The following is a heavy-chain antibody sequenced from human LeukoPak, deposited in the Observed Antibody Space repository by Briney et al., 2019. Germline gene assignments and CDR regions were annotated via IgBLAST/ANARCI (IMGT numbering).Heavy chain of an antibody. Sequence: SGGSLRLSCAASGFTFSSYSMNWVRQAPGKGLEWVAVISYDGSNKYYADSVKGRFTISRDNSKNTLYLQMNRLRAEDTAVYYCARDLYGGNSFDYWGQGTLVTVSS. J-gene: IGHJ4*02. D-gene: IGHD4-23*01. CDR3: ARDLYGGNSFDY. CDR2: ISYDGSNK. V-gene: IGHV3-30*03. CDR1: GFTFSSYS.